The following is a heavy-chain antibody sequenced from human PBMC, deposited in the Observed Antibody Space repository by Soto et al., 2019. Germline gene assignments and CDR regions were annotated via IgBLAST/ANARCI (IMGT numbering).Heavy chain of an antibody. V-gene: IGHV4-30-4*01. J-gene: IGHJ6*02. CDR2: IYYSGST. CDR1: GGSISSGDYY. Sequence: QVQLQESGPGLVKPSQTLSLTCTVSGGSISSGDYYWSWIRQPPGKGLEWIGYIYYSGSTYYNPSLKSRVTISVDTSKNQFSLKLSSVTAADTAVYCCARYTRDTAMAAPPYGMDVWGQGTTVTVSS. CDR3: ARYTRDTAMAAPPYGMDV. D-gene: IGHD5-18*01.